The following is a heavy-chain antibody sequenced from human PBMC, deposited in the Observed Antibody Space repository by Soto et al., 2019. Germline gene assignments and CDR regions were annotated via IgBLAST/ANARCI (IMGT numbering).Heavy chain of an antibody. CDR1: GGSCSGYY. V-gene: IGHV4-34*01. Sequence: SETLSLTCAVYGGSCSGYYWSWIRQPPGKGLEWIGEINHSGSTNYNPSLNSRVTISVDTSANQFSLRLTSVTAADTAVYYCASRYGPSEFDHWGQGSLVTVSS. D-gene: IGHD3-9*01. CDR2: INHSGST. J-gene: IGHJ4*02. CDR3: ASRYGPSEFDH.